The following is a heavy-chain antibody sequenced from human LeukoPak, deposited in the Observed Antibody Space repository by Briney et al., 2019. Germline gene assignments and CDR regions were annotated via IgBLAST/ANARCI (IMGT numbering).Heavy chain of an antibody. CDR1: GFTFNRDW. CDR2: IKEDGSEK. CDR3: AKDLSYDSSGPGDY. V-gene: IGHV3-7*01. J-gene: IGHJ4*02. Sequence: GGSLRLSCTASGFTFNRDWTAWVRQAPGKGLEWVANIKEDGSEKNYVDSVKGRFTISRDNSKNTVYLQMNSLRDEDTAIYYCAKDLSYDSSGPGDYWGQGTLVTVSS. D-gene: IGHD3-22*01.